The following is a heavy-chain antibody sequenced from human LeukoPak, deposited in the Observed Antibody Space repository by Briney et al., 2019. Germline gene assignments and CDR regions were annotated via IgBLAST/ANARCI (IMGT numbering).Heavy chain of an antibody. CDR3: ARVRFDYDSSGYFDH. CDR1: GGTFSSYA. D-gene: IGHD3-22*01. CDR2: IIPIFGTA. V-gene: IGHV1-69*06. Sequence: SVKVSCKASGGTFSSYAISWVRQAPGQGLEWMGRIIPIFGTANYAQKFQGRVTITADKSTSTAYMELSSLRSEDTAVYYCARVRFDYDSSGYFDHWGQGTLVTVSS. J-gene: IGHJ4*02.